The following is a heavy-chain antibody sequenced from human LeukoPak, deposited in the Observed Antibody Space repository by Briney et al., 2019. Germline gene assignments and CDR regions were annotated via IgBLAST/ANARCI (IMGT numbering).Heavy chain of an antibody. CDR1: GFTFSSYA. V-gene: IGHV3-30-3*01. J-gene: IGHJ4*02. CDR2: ISSGGNSK. CDR3: ARDGQLDY. D-gene: IGHD3/OR15-3a*01. Sequence: PGGSLRLSCAASGFTFSSYAMHWVRQAPGKGLEWVAAISSGGNSKYYADSVKGRFTISRDNSRSTVYLQMDSPRPEGTAVYYCARDGQLDYWGQGTLVTVSS.